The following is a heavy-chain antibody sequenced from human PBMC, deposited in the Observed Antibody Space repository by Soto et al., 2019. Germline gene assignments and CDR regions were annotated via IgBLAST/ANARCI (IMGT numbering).Heavy chain of an antibody. CDR1: GGSISSGGYY. Sequence: QVQLQESGPGLVKPSQTLSLTCTVSGGSISSGGYYWSWIRQHPGKGLEWIGYIYYSGSTYYNPSLKSRVTISVDPSKNQFSLQLSSVTAADTAVYYCARVLDSSGWYRHFDYWGQGTLVTVSS. V-gene: IGHV4-31*03. D-gene: IGHD6-19*01. CDR3: ARVLDSSGWYRHFDY. J-gene: IGHJ4*02. CDR2: IYYSGST.